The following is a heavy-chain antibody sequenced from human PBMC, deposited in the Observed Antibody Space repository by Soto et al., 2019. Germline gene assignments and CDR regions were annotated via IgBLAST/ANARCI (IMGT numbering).Heavy chain of an antibody. V-gene: IGHV3-33*01. J-gene: IGHJ3*02. D-gene: IGHD6-19*01. CDR2: IWYDGSNK. Sequence: QVQLVESGGGVVQPGRSLRLSCAASGFTFSSYGMHWVRQAPGKGLEWVAVIWYDGSNKYYADSVKGRFTISRDNSKNTLYLQRNSLRAEDTAVYYCARGGSYSSGWYYPHAFDIWGQGTMVTVSS. CDR3: ARGGSYSSGWYYPHAFDI. CDR1: GFTFSSYG.